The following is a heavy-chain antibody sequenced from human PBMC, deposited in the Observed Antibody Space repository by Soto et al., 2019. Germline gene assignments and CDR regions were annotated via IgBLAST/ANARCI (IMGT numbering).Heavy chain of an antibody. CDR1: GFTFTSYP. Sequence: QVQLVESGGGVVQPGRSLRLSCAASGFTFTSYPMHWVRQAPGKGLEWLAVTSSDGTIKYYADSVRGRFTISRDNSKNTLYLQMNSLRSDDTAVYYCATPVNRWLANTDYFDYWGQGTLVTVSS. J-gene: IGHJ4*02. CDR3: ATPVNRWLANTDYFDY. V-gene: IGHV3-30-3*01. D-gene: IGHD6-19*01. CDR2: TSSDGTIK.